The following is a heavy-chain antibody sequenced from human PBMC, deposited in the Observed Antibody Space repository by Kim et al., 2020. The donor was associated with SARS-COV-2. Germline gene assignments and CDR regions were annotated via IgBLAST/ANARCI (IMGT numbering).Heavy chain of an antibody. CDR2: INPSGGST. Sequence: ASVKVSCKASGYTFTSYYMHWVRQAPGQGLEWMGIINPSGGSTSYAQKFQGRVTMTRDTSTSTVYMELSSLRSEDTAVYYCARGLCSSTSCYYVHKNWFDPWGQGTLVTVSS. D-gene: IGHD2-2*01. CDR3: ARGLCSSTSCYYVHKNWFDP. J-gene: IGHJ5*02. CDR1: GYTFTSYY. V-gene: IGHV1-46*01.